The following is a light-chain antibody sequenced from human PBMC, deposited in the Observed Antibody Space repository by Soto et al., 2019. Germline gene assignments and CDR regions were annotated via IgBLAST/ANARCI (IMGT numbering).Light chain of an antibody. V-gene: IGKV1-39*01. CDR3: EQTYMVAYT. CDR1: QSVRTY. Sequence: DIQMTQFPTSPPASVGERVTITCRASQSVRTYLSWYVQEPGSAPKLLIYGVSKLESGIGTRFIGRGLAADFTLTININQPEYFAVYLFEQTYMVAYTIGQGTKVDI. CDR2: GVS. J-gene: IGKJ2*01.